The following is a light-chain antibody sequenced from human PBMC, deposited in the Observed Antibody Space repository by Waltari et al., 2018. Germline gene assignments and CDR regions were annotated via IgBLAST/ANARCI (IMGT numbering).Light chain of an antibody. CDR1: QNISSY. CDR3: QQYYNYPFT. CDR2: AAS. Sequence: AIRMTQSPSSLSASTGAGVTITCRASQNISSYLAWYQQTSGKAPKLLIFAASTLQTGVPSWFSGSGSGTDLTLTISRLQAEDLGTYYCQQYYNYPFTFGGGTKVEL. J-gene: IGKJ4*01. V-gene: IGKV1-8*01.